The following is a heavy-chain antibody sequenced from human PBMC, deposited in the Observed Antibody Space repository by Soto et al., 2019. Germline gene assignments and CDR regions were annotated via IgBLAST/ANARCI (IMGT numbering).Heavy chain of an antibody. D-gene: IGHD6-13*01. CDR1: GDSISTYY. CDR3: AGEWGSSWPYCYFDR. Sequence: SETLSLTCTVCGDSISTYYWSWIRQSPCQGLEWIGYLYSSGRTNYNPSLQSRVSISVDTSKNHFSLKLTSVTAADTAVYYCAGEWGSSWPYCYFDRCGRGTRVAVCS. CDR2: LYSSGRT. J-gene: IGHJ2*01. V-gene: IGHV4-59*01.